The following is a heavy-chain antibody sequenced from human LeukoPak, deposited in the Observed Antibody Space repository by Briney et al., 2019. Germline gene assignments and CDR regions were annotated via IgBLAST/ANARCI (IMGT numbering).Heavy chain of an antibody. D-gene: IGHD3-16*01. CDR2: INHSGST. CDR3: ARSEINDYFKY. V-gene: IGHV4-34*01. CDR1: GGSFSGYY. J-gene: IGHJ4*02. Sequence: SETLSLTCAVYGGSFSGYYWSWIRQPPGKGLEWIGEINHSGSTNYNPSLKSRVTISVDTSKNQFSLKLSSVTAADTAVYYCARSEINDYFKYWGPGILVTVST.